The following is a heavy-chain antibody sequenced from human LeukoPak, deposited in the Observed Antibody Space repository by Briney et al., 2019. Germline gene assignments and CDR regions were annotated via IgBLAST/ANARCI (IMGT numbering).Heavy chain of an antibody. CDR3: ARGCFIAVAGTPQAPGRYNWFDP. CDR2: ISSSGST. CDR1: GDSISSGDYY. D-gene: IGHD6-19*01. J-gene: IGHJ5*02. Sequence: PSQTLSLTCTVSGDSISSGDYYWSWIRQPAGKGLEWIGRISSSGSTYYNPSLKSRVTISVDTSKNQFSLKLSSVTAADTAVYYCARGCFIAVAGTPQAPGRYNWFDPWGQGTLVTVSS. V-gene: IGHV4-61*02.